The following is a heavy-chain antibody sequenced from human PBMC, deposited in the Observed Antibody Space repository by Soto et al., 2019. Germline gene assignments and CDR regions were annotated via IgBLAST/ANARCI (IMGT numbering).Heavy chain of an antibody. J-gene: IGHJ4*02. D-gene: IGHD2-15*01. Sequence: PSETLSITSAASGGSISSGDYYWRWIRQPPGKGLEWSGYIYYSGSTYYNPSLKRRVTISVDTSKNQFSLKLSSVTAADTAVYYCARISSYYCSGGSCDPHLFDYWGQGILVTVSS. CDR3: ARISSYYCSGGSCDPHLFDY. V-gene: IGHV4-31*11. CDR1: GGSISSGDYY. CDR2: IYYSGST.